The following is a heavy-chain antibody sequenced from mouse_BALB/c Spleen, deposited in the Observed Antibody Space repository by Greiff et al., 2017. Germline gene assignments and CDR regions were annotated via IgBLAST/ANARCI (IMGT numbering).Heavy chain of an antibody. Sequence: DQLQQSGAELVKPGASVKLSCTASGFNIKDTYMHWVKQRPEQGLEWIGRIDPANGNTKYDPKFQGKATITADTSSNTAYLQLSSLTSEDTAVYYCGSGTNAMDYWGQGTSVTVSS. CDR1: GFNIKDTY. CDR3: GSGTNAMDY. CDR2: IDPANGNT. V-gene: IGHV14-3*02. J-gene: IGHJ4*01. D-gene: IGHD4-1*01.